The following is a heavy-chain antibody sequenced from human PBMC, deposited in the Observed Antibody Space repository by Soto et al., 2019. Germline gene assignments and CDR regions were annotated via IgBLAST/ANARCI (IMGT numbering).Heavy chain of an antibody. J-gene: IGHJ6*02. CDR2: INNDGSNT. Sequence: EVQLVESGGGFVQPGGSLRLSCRASGFTFSNSWMHWVRHAPGKGLVWVSRINNDGSNTAYADSVKGRFTISRDNAKNTLYMQMNSLRVEDTAVYFCARDERGPDVWGQGTTVTVSS. CDR1: GFTFSNSW. V-gene: IGHV3-74*01. D-gene: IGHD1-1*01. CDR3: ARDERGPDV.